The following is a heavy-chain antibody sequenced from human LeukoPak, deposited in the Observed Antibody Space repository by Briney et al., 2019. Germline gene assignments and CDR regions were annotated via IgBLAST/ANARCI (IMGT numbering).Heavy chain of an antibody. CDR1: GFTSSSYA. D-gene: IGHD6-13*01. CDR2: ISGTGGST. V-gene: IGHV3-23*01. J-gene: IGHJ4*02. Sequence: GGSLRLSCAASGFTSSSYAMTWVRLAPGKGLEWVSAISGTGGSTYYADSVKGRFTISRDNSKNTLYLQMNSLRAEDTAVYYCARDRGATAAYHYFDYWGQGTLVTVSS. CDR3: ARDRGATAAYHYFDY.